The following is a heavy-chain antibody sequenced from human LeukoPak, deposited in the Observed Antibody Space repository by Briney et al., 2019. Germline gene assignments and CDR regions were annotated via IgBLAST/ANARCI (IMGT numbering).Heavy chain of an antibody. CDR3: AKGYKWNALVPVDY. CDR2: MNPNSGNT. D-gene: IGHD1-20*01. Sequence: ASVKVSCKASGYAFTSYDINWVRQATGQGLEWMGWMNPNSGNTGYAQKFQGRVTMTRNTSISTAYMELSSLRSEDTAVYYCAKGYKWNALVPVDYWGQGTLVTVSS. V-gene: IGHV1-8*01. J-gene: IGHJ4*02. CDR1: GYAFTSYD.